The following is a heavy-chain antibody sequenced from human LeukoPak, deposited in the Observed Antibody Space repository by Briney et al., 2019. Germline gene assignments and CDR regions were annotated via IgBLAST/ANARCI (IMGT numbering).Heavy chain of an antibody. CDR2: ITGSGGNT. CDR1: GFIFSSYS. J-gene: IGHJ4*02. V-gene: IGHV3-23*01. D-gene: IGHD3-10*01. CDR3: FTMVR. Sequence: GGSLRLSCAASGFIFSSYSMSWVRQAPGKGLEWVSVITGSGGNTYYADSVKGRFTISRDNSKNTLYLQMNSLRAEDTAVYYCFTMVRWGQGTLVTVSS.